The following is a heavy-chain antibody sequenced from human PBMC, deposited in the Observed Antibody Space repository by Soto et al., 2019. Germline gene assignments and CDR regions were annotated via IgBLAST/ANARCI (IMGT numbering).Heavy chain of an antibody. Sequence: PGGSLRLSCAASGFTFSSYSMNWVRQAPGKGLEWVSSISSSSSYIYYADSVKGRFTISRDNAKNSLYLQMNSLRAEDTAVYYCARDRKGTLGYYYGMDVWGQGTTVTVSS. CDR1: GFTFSSYS. J-gene: IGHJ6*02. CDR3: ARDRKGTLGYYYGMDV. V-gene: IGHV3-21*01. D-gene: IGHD3-10*01. CDR2: ISSSSSYI.